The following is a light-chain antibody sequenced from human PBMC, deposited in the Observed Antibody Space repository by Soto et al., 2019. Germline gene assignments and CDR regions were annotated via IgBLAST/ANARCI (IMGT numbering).Light chain of an antibody. CDR2: LNSDGSH. Sequence: QSVLTQSPSASASLGASVKLTCTLSSGHSSYAIAWHQQQPEKGPRYLMKLNSDGSHSKGDGIPDRFSGSSSGADRYLTISSLQSEDEADYYCQTWGTGIPWVFGGGTKVTVL. CDR3: QTWGTGIPWV. J-gene: IGLJ3*02. CDR1: SGHSSYA. V-gene: IGLV4-69*01.